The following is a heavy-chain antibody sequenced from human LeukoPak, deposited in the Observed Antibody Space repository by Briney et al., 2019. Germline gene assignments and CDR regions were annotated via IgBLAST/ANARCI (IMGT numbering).Heavy chain of an antibody. D-gene: IGHD3-9*01. CDR3: ASELYYDILTGYYKVDY. Sequence: SQTLSLTCAISGDTVSSYSSAWNWIRQSPSRGLEWLGRTYYRSKWYNDYAVSMKSRVTFNSDTSKNQFSLQLSSVTPEDTAVYYCASELYYDILTGYYKVDYWGQGTLVTVSS. CDR2: TYYRSKWYN. V-gene: IGHV6-1*01. CDR1: GDTVSSYSSA. J-gene: IGHJ4*02.